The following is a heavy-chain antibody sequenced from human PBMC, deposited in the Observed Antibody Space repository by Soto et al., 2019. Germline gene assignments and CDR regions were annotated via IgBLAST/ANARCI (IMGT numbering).Heavy chain of an antibody. CDR1: GGSFSGYY. CDR3: ARALPMVRGVIITLRGTWFDP. J-gene: IGHJ5*02. V-gene: IGHV4-34*01. CDR2: INHSGST. Sequence: PSETLSLTCAVYGGSFSGYYWSWIRQPPGKGLEWIGEINHSGSTNYNPSLKSRVTISVDTSKNQFSLKLSSVTAADTAVYYCARALPMVRGVIITLRGTWFDPWGQGTLVTVSS. D-gene: IGHD3-10*01.